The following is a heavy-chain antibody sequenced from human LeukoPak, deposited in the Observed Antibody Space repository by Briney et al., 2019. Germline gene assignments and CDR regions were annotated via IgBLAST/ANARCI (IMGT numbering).Heavy chain of an antibody. V-gene: IGHV4-39*01. CDR3: ASFYCSGGSCYQYYSYYYMDV. Sequence: SETLSLTCTVSGGSISSYYWSWIRQPPGKGLEWIGSIYYSGSTYSNPSLQSRVTISVDTSKNQFSLKLNSVTAADTAVYYCASFYCSGGSCYQYYSYYYMDVWGKGTTVTISS. J-gene: IGHJ6*03. D-gene: IGHD2-15*01. CDR2: IYYSGST. CDR1: GGSISSYY.